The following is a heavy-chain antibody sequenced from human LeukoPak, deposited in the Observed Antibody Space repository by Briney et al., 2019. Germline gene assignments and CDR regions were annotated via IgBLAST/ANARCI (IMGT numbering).Heavy chain of an antibody. J-gene: IGHJ4*02. Sequence: EASVKVSCKASGYTFTSYYMHWVRQAPGQGLEWMGIINPSGGSTSYAQKFQGRVTMTRDTSTSTVYMELSSLRSEDTAVYYCARGTEKGYCSSTSCLDYWGQGTLVTVSS. CDR2: INPSGGST. V-gene: IGHV1-46*01. CDR1: GYTFTSYY. D-gene: IGHD2-2*01. CDR3: ARGTEKGYCSSTSCLDY.